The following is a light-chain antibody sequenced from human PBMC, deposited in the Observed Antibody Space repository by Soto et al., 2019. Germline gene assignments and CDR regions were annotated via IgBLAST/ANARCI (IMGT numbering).Light chain of an antibody. CDR3: GSYSSTDTPFV. J-gene: IGLJ1*01. CDR1: STDVGGYNY. Sequence: QSVLAQPCSVSGSPGQSITICCTGTSTDVGGYNYVSWYQHHSGKAPKLLIYEVTNRPSGISDRFSGSKSVNTASLTISGLQAEDESDYYCGSYSSTDTPFVFGTGTKLTVL. V-gene: IGLV2-14*01. CDR2: EVT.